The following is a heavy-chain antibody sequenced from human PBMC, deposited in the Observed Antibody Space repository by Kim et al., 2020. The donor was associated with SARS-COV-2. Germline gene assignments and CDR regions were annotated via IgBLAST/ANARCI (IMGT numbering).Heavy chain of an antibody. J-gene: IGHJ6*01. Sequence: SETLSLTCTVSGGSVSSSSYYWSWIRQPPGKGLEWIGYIYYSGSTNYNPSLKSRLTMSVDTSKNQFSLKLSSVTAADTAVYYCARLTTVTTFFNYYGMD. D-gene: IGHD4-17*01. V-gene: IGHV4-61*01. CDR2: IYYSGST. CDR1: GGSVSSSSYY. CDR3: ARLTTVTTFFNYYGMD.